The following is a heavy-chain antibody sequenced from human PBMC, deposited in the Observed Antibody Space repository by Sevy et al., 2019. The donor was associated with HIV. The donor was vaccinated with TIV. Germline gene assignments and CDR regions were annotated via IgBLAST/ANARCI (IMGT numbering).Heavy chain of an antibody. V-gene: IGHV3-30-3*01. D-gene: IGHD1-26*01. CDR2: ISYDGSNK. J-gene: IGHJ4*02. CDR1: GFTFSSYA. Sequence: GGSLRLSCAASGFTFSSYAMHWVRQAPGKGLEWVAVISYDGSNKYYADSVKGGFTISRDNSKNTLYLQMNSLRAEDTAVYYCARDLSVGATHFDYWGQGTLVTVSS. CDR3: ARDLSVGATHFDY.